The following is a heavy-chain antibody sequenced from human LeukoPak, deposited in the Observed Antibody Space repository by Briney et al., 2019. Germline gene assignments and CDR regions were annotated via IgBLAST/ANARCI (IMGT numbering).Heavy chain of an antibody. Sequence: GGSLRLSCAASGFTFSSYGMHWVRHAPGKGLEWVAVIWYDGSNKYYADSVKGRFTISRDNSKNTLYLQMNSLRAEDTAVYYCAKDQIAARPNYYYYMDVWGKGTTVTVSS. D-gene: IGHD6-6*01. CDR2: IWYDGSNK. V-gene: IGHV3-33*06. CDR3: AKDQIAARPNYYYYMDV. J-gene: IGHJ6*03. CDR1: GFTFSSYG.